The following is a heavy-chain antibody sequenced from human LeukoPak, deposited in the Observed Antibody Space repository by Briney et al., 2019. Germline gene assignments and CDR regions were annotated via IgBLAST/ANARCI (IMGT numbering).Heavy chain of an antibody. CDR3: ARADYGDYVTFDY. CDR1: GGSISSYY. V-gene: IGHV4-59*01. CDR2: IYYSGST. D-gene: IGHD4-17*01. Sequence: PSETLSLTCTVSGGSISSYYWSWIRQPPGKGLEWIGYIYYSGSTNYNPSLKSRVTISVDTSKNQFSLKLSSVTAADTAVYYCARADYGDYVTFDYWGREPWSPSPQ. J-gene: IGHJ4*02.